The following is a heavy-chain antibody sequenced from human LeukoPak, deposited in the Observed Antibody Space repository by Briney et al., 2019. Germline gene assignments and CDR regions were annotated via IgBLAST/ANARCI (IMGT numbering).Heavy chain of an antibody. CDR2: ISSSSSYI. J-gene: IGHJ4*02. D-gene: IGHD4-17*01. CDR1: GFTFSSYR. CDR3: ARDRGHGDDGEVY. V-gene: IGHV3-21*01. Sequence: PGGSLRLSCAASGFTFSSYRMNWVRQAPGKGLEWVSSISSSSSYIYYADSVKGRFTISRDNAKNSLYLQMNSLRAEDTAVYYCARDRGHGDDGEVYWGQGTLVTVSS.